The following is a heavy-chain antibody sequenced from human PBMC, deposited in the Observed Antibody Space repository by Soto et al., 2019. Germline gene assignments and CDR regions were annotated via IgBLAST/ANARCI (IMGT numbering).Heavy chain of an antibody. CDR2: IWYDGSNK. CDR3: AKSRLSTTNCYVPDY. CDR1: GFTFSSYG. V-gene: IGHV3-33*06. Sequence: GGSLRLSCAASGFTFSSYGMHWVRQAPGKGLEWVAVIWYDGSNKYYADSVKGRFTISRDNSKNTLYLQMNSLRAEDTAVYYCAKSRLSTTNCYVPDYWGQGALVTVFS. J-gene: IGHJ4*02. D-gene: IGHD2-2*01.